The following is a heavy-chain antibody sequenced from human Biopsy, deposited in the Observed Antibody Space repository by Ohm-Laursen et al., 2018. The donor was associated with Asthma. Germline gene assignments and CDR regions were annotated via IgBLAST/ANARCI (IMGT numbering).Heavy chain of an antibody. J-gene: IGHJ3*02. Sequence: SLRLSCPPSGLSLRNFAIHWVRQAPGKGLGWVGVISKDASTQDYADSVKGRFTMARDNSKNTLDLQMNSLREEYTAVYYCVRDGTDDAFDIWGQGTVVSVSS. D-gene: IGHD1-1*01. CDR1: GLSLRNFA. V-gene: IGHV3-30*01. CDR2: ISKDASTQ. CDR3: VRDGTDDAFDI.